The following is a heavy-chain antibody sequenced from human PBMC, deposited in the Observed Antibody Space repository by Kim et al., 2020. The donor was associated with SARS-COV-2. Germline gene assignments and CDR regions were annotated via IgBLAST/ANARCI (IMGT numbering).Heavy chain of an antibody. D-gene: IGHD2-15*01. CDR3: ATIGGGYCSGGSCYSAY. CDR2: IIPIFGTA. J-gene: IGHJ4*02. V-gene: IGHV1-69*13. Sequence: SVKVSCKASGGTFSSYAISWVRQAPGQGLEWMGGIIPIFGTANYAQKFQGRVTITADESTSTAYMELSSLRSEDTAVYYCATIGGGYCSGGSCYSAYWGQGTLVTVSS. CDR1: GGTFSSYA.